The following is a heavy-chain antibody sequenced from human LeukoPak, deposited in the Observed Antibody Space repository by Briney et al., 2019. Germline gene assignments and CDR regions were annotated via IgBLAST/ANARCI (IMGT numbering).Heavy chain of an antibody. J-gene: IGHJ4*02. CDR2: IYPGDSDT. Sequence: GESLKISCKGSGYSFTSYWIGWVRQMPGKGLEWMGIIYPGDSDTRYSPSFQGQVTISADKSISTAYLQWSSLRASDTAMYYCARQYCSSTSCYDGWGQGTLVTVSS. V-gene: IGHV5-51*01. D-gene: IGHD2-2*01. CDR3: ARQYCSSTSCYDG. CDR1: GYSFTSYW.